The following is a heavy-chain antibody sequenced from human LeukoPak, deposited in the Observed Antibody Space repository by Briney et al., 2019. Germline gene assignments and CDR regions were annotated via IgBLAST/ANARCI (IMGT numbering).Heavy chain of an antibody. D-gene: IGHD6-19*01. CDR1: GFTFSSYG. V-gene: IGHV3-30*18. Sequence: QPGRSLRLSCAASGFTFSSYGKHWVRQAPGKGLEWVAVISYDGSNKYYEDSVKGRFTISRDNSKNTLYMKMNSVRAEDTAVYYCAKEVAGYFDYWGQGTLVTVSS. J-gene: IGHJ4*02. CDR2: ISYDGSNK. CDR3: AKEVAGYFDY.